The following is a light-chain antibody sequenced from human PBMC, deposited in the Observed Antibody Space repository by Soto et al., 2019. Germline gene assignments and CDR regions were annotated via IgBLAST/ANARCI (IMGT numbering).Light chain of an antibody. CDR2: GAS. V-gene: IGKV3-20*01. CDR1: QSVSSSY. J-gene: IGKJ3*01. CDR3: QQYGSSLFT. Sequence: EIVLTHSPGTLSLSPWERATLSCRASQSVSSSYLAWYQQKPGQAPRLLIYGASSRATGIPDRFSGSGSGTDFTLTISRLEPEDFAVYYCQQYGSSLFTFGPGTKVDI.